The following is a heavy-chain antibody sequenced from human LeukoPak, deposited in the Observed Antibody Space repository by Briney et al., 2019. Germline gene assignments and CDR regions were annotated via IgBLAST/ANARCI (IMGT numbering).Heavy chain of an antibody. J-gene: IGHJ4*02. Sequence: GRSLRLFCGASGFSLSAYGVHWVRQAPGKGLEWVAVIWYDGTSKDYADSVKGRFTFSRDNSKNTLYLQMNSLTVEDTAVYYCARSQSSSLIDYWGQGTLVTVSS. D-gene: IGHD6-13*01. CDR1: GFSLSAYG. CDR2: IWYDGTSK. V-gene: IGHV3-33*01. CDR3: ARSQSSSLIDY.